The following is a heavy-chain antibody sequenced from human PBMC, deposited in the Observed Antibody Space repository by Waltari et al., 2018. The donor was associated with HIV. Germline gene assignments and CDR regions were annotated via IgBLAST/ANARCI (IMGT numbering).Heavy chain of an antibody. CDR3: AKQGWSVDQGEGY. Sequence: EVQLLESGGALAQPGGSLRLSCAASGFTFSSSAMRRVRQAPGKGLEWVSSISGSGGGTYYADSVEGRFTISRDNSKNTLSLQMNSLRAEDTALYYCAKQGWSVDQGEGYWGQGTLVTVSS. J-gene: IGHJ4*02. D-gene: IGHD3-3*01. CDR1: GFTFSSSA. V-gene: IGHV3-23*01. CDR2: ISGSGGGT.